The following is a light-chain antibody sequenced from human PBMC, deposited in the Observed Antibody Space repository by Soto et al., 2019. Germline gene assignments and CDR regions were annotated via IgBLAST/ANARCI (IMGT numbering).Light chain of an antibody. J-gene: IGLJ3*02. CDR2: SNN. CDR3: AAWDDSLSAWV. CDR1: SSNIGSNY. Sequence: QSVLTQPPSASGTPGQRVTISCSGSSSNIGSNYVYWYQQLPGTAPKLLIHSNNQRPSGVPDRFSGSKSGTSASLAISGLRSEDEADYYCAAWDDSLSAWVFGGGTKLTVL. V-gene: IGLV1-47*02.